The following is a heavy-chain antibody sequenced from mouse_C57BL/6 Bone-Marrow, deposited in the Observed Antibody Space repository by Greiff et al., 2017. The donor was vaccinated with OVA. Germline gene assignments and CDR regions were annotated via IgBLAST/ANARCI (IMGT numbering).Heavy chain of an antibody. CDR1: GFTFSSYG. J-gene: IGHJ2*01. Sequence: EVQLVESGGDLVKPGGSLKLSCAASGFTFSSYGMSWVRQTPDKRLEWVATISSGGSYTYYPDSVKGRVTISRDNAKNTLYLHKRSMKYEDTAMYYCARRVCAGYFDYWGQGTTLTVSS. CDR3: ARRVCAGYFDY. V-gene: IGHV5-6*01. D-gene: IGHD6-2*01. CDR2: ISSGGSYT.